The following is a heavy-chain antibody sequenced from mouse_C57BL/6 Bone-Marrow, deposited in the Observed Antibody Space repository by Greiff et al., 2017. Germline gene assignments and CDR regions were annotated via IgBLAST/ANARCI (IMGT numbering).Heavy chain of an antibody. J-gene: IGHJ2*01. Sequence: VHVKQSGAELVRPGASVKLSCTASGFNIKDDYMHWVKQRPEQGLEWIGWIDPENGDTEYASKFQGKATITADTSSNTAYLQLSSLTSEDTAVYYCTTLYYGNSFDYWGQGTTLTVSS. CDR3: TTLYYGNSFDY. CDR1: GFNIKDDY. CDR2: IDPENGDT. D-gene: IGHD2-1*01. V-gene: IGHV14-4*01.